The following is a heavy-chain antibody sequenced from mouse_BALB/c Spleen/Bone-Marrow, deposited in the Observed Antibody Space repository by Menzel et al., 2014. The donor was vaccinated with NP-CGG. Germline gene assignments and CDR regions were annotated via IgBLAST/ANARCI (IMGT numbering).Heavy chain of an antibody. CDR3: AREGGTTAHYYAMDY. Sequence: EVKLMESGGGLVKPGGSLKLSCAASGFTFSSYATSWVRQTPEKRLEWVASISSGGSTYYPDSVKGRFTISRDNARNILYLQMSSLRSEDTAMYYCAREGGTTAHYYAMDYWGQGTSVTVSS. CDR2: ISSGGST. V-gene: IGHV5-6-5*01. D-gene: IGHD1-2*01. J-gene: IGHJ4*01. CDR1: GFTFSSYA.